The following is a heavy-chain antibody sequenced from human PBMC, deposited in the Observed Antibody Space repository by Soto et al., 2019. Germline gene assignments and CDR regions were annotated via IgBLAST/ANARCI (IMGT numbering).Heavy chain of an antibody. CDR2: ISGSGGST. D-gene: IGHD5-18*01. V-gene: IGHV3-23*01. J-gene: IGHJ6*02. Sequence: EVQLLESGGGLVQPGGSLRLSCAASGFTFSSYAMSWVRQAPGKGLEWVSAISGSGGSTYYADSVKGRFTISRDNSKNTLYLKMNSLRAEDTAVYYCAKDPYSYGVYGMDVWGQGTTFPVSS. CDR1: GFTFSSYA. CDR3: AKDPYSYGVYGMDV.